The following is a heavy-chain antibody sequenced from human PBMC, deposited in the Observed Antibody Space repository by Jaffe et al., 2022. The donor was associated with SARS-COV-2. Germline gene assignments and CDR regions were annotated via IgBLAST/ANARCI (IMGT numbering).Heavy chain of an antibody. Sequence: QVQLVESGGGVVQPGRSLRLSCEVSGFTFNNYGMHWVRQAPGKGLEWVAVISYDGRDRYYADSVKGRSTIFRDNSKNTLYLQMNSLRVEDTAVYYCAKDRGYCNGGSCYSIDYWGQGTLATVSS. V-gene: IGHV3-30*18. CDR2: ISYDGRDR. CDR3: AKDRGYCNGGSCYSIDY. CDR1: GFTFNNYG. D-gene: IGHD2-15*01. J-gene: IGHJ4*02.